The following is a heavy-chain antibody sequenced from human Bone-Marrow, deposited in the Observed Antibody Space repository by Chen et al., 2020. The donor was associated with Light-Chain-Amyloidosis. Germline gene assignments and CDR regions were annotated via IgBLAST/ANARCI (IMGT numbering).Heavy chain of an antibody. CDR3: ARRRDGYNFDY. V-gene: IGHV5-51*01. J-gene: IGHJ4*02. CDR1: GYTFPNYW. Sequence: PGESLKISCKGSGYTFPNYWIGWVRQMPGKGLEWMGVIYPDDSDARYSPSFEGQVTISADKSITTAYLQWRSLKASDTAMYYCARRRDGYNFDYWGQGTLDTFS. CDR2: IYPDDSDA. D-gene: IGHD5-12*01.